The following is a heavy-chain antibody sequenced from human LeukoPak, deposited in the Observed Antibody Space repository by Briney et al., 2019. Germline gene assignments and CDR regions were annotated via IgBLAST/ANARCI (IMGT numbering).Heavy chain of an antibody. CDR3: ARGGYYFDY. V-gene: IGHV1-2*02. CDR1: GGTFSSYA. D-gene: IGHD3-16*01. J-gene: IGHJ4*02. Sequence: ASVKVSCKASGGTFSSYAISWVRQAPGQGLEWMGGINPNSGGTNYAQKFQGRVTMTRDTSISTAYMELSRLRSDDTAVYYCARGGYYFDYWGQGTLVTVSS. CDR2: INPNSGGT.